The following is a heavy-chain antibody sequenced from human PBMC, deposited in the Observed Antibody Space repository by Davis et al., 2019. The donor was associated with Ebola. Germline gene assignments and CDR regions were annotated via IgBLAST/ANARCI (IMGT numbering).Heavy chain of an antibody. D-gene: IGHD6-13*01. J-gene: IGHJ4*02. CDR1: GFTFSSYA. CDR2: INSDGSST. CDR3: ARVSSSWK. Sequence: GESLKISCAASGFTFSSYAMSWVRQAPGKGLVWVSRINSDGSSTSYADSVKGRFTISRDNAKNTLYLQMNSLRAEDTAVYYCARVSSSWKWGQGTLVTVSS. V-gene: IGHV3-74*01.